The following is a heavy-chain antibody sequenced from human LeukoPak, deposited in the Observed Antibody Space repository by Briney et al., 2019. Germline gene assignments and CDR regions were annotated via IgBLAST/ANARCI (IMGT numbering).Heavy chain of an antibody. CDR1: GGSISSYY. CDR3: ARQGYDILTGYIDAFDI. CDR2: ISYSGST. J-gene: IGHJ3*02. V-gene: IGHV4-59*08. Sequence: SETLSLTCTVSGGSISSYYWSSIRQPPGKGLEWIGYISYSGSTNYNPSLKSRVTISIDTSKNQFSLKLRSVTAADTAIYYCARQGYDILTGYIDAFDIWGQGTMVTVSS. D-gene: IGHD3-9*01.